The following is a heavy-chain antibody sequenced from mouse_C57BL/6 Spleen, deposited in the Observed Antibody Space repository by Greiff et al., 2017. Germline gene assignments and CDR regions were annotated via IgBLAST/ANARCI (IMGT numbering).Heavy chain of an antibody. V-gene: IGHV1-50*01. J-gene: IGHJ2*01. Sequence: VQLQQPGAELVKPGASVKLSCKASGYTFTSYWMQWVQQRPGQGLEWIGEIDPSDSYTNYNQKFKGKATLTVDTSSSTAYMQLSSLTSEDSAVYYCARNLYGSYYFDYWGQGTTLTVSS. CDR1: GYTFTSYW. CDR3: ARNLYGSYYFDY. D-gene: IGHD1-1*01. CDR2: IDPSDSYT.